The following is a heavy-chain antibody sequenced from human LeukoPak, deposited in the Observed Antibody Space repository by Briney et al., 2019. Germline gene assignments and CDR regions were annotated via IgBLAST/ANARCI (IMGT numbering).Heavy chain of an antibody. J-gene: IGHJ4*02. CDR2: ISWNSGSI. CDR1: GFTFDDYA. V-gene: IGHV3-9*01. Sequence: PGRSLRLSCAASGFTFDDYAMHWVRQAPGKGLEWVSGISWNSGSIGYADSVKGRFTISRDNAKNSLYLQMNSLRAEDTALYYCAKGNYGDYYFDYWGQGTLVTVSS. CDR3: AKGNYGDYYFDY. D-gene: IGHD4-17*01.